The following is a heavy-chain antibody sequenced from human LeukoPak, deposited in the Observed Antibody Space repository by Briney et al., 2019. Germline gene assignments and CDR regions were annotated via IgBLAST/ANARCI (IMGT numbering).Heavy chain of an antibody. J-gene: IGHJ6*02. CDR3: ARDRPPYDFWSGYLPAPKGEYGMDV. V-gene: IGHV1-46*01. Sequence: ASVKVSCKASGYTFTIYYMHWVRQAPGQGLEWMGIINPSGGSTSYAQKFQGRVTMTRDTSTSTVYMELSSLRSEDTAVYYCARDRPPYDFWSGYLPAPKGEYGMDVWGQGTAVTVSS. CDR1: GYTFTIYY. CDR2: INPSGGST. D-gene: IGHD3-3*01.